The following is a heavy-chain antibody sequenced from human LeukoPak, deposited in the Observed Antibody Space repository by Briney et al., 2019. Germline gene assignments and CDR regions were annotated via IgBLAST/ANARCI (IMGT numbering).Heavy chain of an antibody. CDR2: ISSSSSYI. CDR1: GFTFSSYS. Sequence: GGSLRLSCAASGFTFSSYSMNWVRQAPGKGLEWVSSISSSSSYIYYADSVKGRFTISRDNAKNSLYLQMNSLRAEDTAVYYCARDRLSIRGVPAYWGQGTLVTVSS. D-gene: IGHD3-10*01. V-gene: IGHV3-21*01. J-gene: IGHJ4*02. CDR3: ARDRLSIRGVPAY.